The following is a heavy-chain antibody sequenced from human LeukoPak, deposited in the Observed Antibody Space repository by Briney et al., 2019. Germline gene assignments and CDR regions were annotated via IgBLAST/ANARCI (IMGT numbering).Heavy chain of an antibody. Sequence: GGSLRLSCAASGFTFSDYYMGWIRQAPGKGLEWVSYITSNGNSVYYAASVKGRFTISRDNAKNSLYLQVNSLTAEDTAVYYCARAGVDTSGYYYQGFDYWGQGTLVTVSS. CDR3: ARAGVDTSGYYYQGFDY. D-gene: IGHD3-3*01. V-gene: IGHV3-11*04. J-gene: IGHJ4*02. CDR2: ITSNGNSV. CDR1: GFTFSDYY.